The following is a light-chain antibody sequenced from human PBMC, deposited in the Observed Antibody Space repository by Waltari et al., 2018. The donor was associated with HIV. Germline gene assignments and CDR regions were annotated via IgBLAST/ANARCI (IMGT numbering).Light chain of an antibody. CDR2: EVS. V-gene: IGLV2-18*02. Sequence: QSALTQPPSVSGSPGQSVTISCTGPSSAVGSYNRVSWYQQFPGTAPKLLIHEVSNRPSGVPDRFSGSKSGNTASLTISGLQADDEADYYCSSYTTTSTLWVFGGGTKLTVL. J-gene: IGLJ3*02. CDR3: SSYTTTSTLWV. CDR1: SSAVGSYNR.